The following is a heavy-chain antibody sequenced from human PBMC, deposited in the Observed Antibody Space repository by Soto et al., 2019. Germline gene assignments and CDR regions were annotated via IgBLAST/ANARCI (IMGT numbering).Heavy chain of an antibody. J-gene: IGHJ6*02. D-gene: IGHD3-22*01. Sequence: QVQLVQSGAEVKKPGASVKVSCKASGYTFTGYYMHWVRQAPGQGLEWMGWINPNSGGTNYAQKCQVRFTITSNTSISTAYMELSRLRSDDTAVYYCARDGVVYYYDSSGYNYGMDVWCQGTTDTVSS. CDR1: GYTFTGYY. CDR2: INPNSGGT. CDR3: ARDGVVYYYDSSGYNYGMDV. V-gene: IGHV1-2*02.